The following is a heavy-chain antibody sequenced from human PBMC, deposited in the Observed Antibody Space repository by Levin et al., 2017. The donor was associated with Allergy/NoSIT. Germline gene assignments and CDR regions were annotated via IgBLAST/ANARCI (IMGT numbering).Heavy chain of an antibody. CDR1: GFSFSDYP. CDR3: AGAVSGSYFDY. D-gene: IGHD3-10*01. V-gene: IGHV3-30-3*01. Sequence: GGSLRLSCAASGFSFSDYPMTWVRQGQGKGLEWVASTSYDGSNKNYADSVKGRFTITRDNSKDTLYLQMSSLISEDTGVYYCAGAVSGSYFDYWGQGTLVTVSS. CDR2: TSYDGSNK. J-gene: IGHJ4*02.